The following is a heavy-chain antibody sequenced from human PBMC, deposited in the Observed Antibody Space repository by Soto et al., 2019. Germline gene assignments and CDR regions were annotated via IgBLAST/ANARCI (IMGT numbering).Heavy chain of an antibody. J-gene: IGHJ4*02. CDR1: GFTFSSYG. CDR2: ISYDGSNK. CDR3: AKDLEWRSRAAQGYDY. Sequence: QVQLVESGGGVVQPGRSLRLSCAASGFTFSSYGMHWVRQAPGKGLEWVAVISYDGSNKYYADSVKGRFTISRDNSKNPLYRQMNSLRAEDKAVYYWAKDLEWRSRAAQGYDYWGQGPLVTVSS. D-gene: IGHD6-6*01. V-gene: IGHV3-30*18.